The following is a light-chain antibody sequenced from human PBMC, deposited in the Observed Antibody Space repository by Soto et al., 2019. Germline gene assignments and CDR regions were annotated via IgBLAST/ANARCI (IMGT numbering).Light chain of an antibody. V-gene: IGLV1-51*01. Sequence: QSVLTQPPSVSAAPGQKVTISCSGSSSNIGNNYVSWYQHLPGTAPKLLIYDNNKRPSGIPDRFSGSKSGTSATLGITGLQTEDEADYYCGTWDSSLSAGVFGGGTKLTVL. CDR1: SSNIGNNY. J-gene: IGLJ2*01. CDR3: GTWDSSLSAGV. CDR2: DNN.